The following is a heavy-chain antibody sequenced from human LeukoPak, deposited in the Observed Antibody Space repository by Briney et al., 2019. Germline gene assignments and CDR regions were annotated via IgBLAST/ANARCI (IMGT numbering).Heavy chain of an antibody. V-gene: IGHV2-70*04. CDR2: IDWDDDK. CDR3: ARMYYDILTGYYGPLDY. CDR1: GFSLSTSGMR. J-gene: IGHJ4*02. Sequence: ESGPALVKPTQTLTLTCTFSGFSLSTSGMRVSWIRQPPGKALEWLARIDWDDDKFYSTSLKTRLTISKDTSKNQVVLTMTNMDPVDTATYYCARMYYDILTGYYGPLDYWGQGTLVTVSS. D-gene: IGHD3-9*01.